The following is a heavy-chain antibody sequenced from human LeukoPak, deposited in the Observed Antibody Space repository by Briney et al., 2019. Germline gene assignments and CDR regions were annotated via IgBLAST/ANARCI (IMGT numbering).Heavy chain of an antibody. CDR3: AKDWAAAGIV. Sequence: GGSLRLSCAASGFTFSSYGMHWVRQAPGKGLEWVAFIRYDGCNKYYADSVKGRFTISRDNSKNTLYLQMNSLRAEDTAVYYCAKDWAAAGIVWGQGTLVTVSS. D-gene: IGHD6-13*01. V-gene: IGHV3-30*02. J-gene: IGHJ4*02. CDR2: IRYDGCNK. CDR1: GFTFSSYG.